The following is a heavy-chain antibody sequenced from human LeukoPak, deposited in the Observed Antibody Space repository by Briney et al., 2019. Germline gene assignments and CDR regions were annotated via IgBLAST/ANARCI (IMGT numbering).Heavy chain of an antibody. CDR3: AIGIAAAGRFDY. D-gene: IGHD6-13*01. V-gene: IGHV3-30*04. J-gene: IGHJ4*02. CDR1: GFTFSSYA. CDR2: ISYDGSNK. Sequence: GRSLRLSCAASGFTFSSYAMHWVRQAPGKGLEWVAVISYDGSNKYYADSVKGRFTNSRDNSKNTLYLQMNSLRAEDTAVYYCAIGIAAAGRFDYWGQGTLVTVSS.